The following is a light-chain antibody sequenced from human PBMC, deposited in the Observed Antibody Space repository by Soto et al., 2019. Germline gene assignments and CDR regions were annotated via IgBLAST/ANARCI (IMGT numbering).Light chain of an antibody. Sequence: QSMLTQPPSASGTPGQRVTISCSGSSSNIGSNTVNWYQQLPGTAPKLLIYSNNQRPSGVPDRFSGSKSGTSASVAIRGLQSEDEANYYCAAWDDSLDAVVFGGGPKVTVL. J-gene: IGLJ2*01. CDR1: SSNIGSNT. CDR3: AAWDDSLDAVV. V-gene: IGLV1-44*01. CDR2: SNN.